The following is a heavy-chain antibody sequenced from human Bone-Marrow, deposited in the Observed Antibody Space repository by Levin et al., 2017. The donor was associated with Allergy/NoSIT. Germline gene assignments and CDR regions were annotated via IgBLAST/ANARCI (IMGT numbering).Heavy chain of an antibody. CDR1: GGTFSSYA. CDR2: IIPIFGTA. CDR3: ARDLVTRLNGGVREYYFDY. Sequence: GASVKVSCKASGGTFSSYAISWVRQAPGQGLEWMGGIIPIFGTANYAQKFQGRVTITADESTSTAYMELSSLRSEDTAVYYCARDLVTRLNGGVREYYFDYWGQGTLVTVSS. D-gene: IGHD4-23*01. V-gene: IGHV1-69*13. J-gene: IGHJ4*02.